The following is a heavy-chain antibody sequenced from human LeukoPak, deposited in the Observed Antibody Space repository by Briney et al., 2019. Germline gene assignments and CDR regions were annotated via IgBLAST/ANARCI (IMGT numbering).Heavy chain of an antibody. V-gene: IGHV3-48*03. CDR2: ISSSGSTI. J-gene: IGHJ4*02. D-gene: IGHD6-19*01. CDR1: GFTFSSHE. Sequence: GGSLRLSCAVSGFTFSSHEMNWVRQAPGKGLEWISHISSSGSTIYYADSVKGRFTISRDNAKNSLYLQMNSLRAEDTAVYYCARDHGIAVAGTAFDYWGQGTLVTVSS. CDR3: ARDHGIAVAGTAFDY.